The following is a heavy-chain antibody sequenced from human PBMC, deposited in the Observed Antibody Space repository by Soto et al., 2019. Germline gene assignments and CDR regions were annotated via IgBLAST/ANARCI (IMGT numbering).Heavy chain of an antibody. CDR1: GFSIDTYS. CDR2: ISVSGDKT. V-gene: IGHV3-23*01. CDR3: ARWDGYADL. D-gene: IGHD5-12*01. J-gene: IGHJ4*01. Sequence: EVQLLESGGGLVQPGGSLRLSCAVSGFSIDTYSFAWVRQTPAKGLQWVSGISVSGDKTFYIDSVQGRFTISGDISKNTLSLQMHNLRVEDSAIYFCARWDGYADLWGRGTLVTVSS.